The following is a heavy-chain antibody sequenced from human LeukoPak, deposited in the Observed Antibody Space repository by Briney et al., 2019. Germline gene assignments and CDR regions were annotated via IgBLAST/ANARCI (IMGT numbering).Heavy chain of an antibody. CDR1: GFTFSSYG. V-gene: IGHV3-23*01. Sequence: GGSLRLSCAASGFTFSSYGMSWVRQAPGQGLEWVSAISGSGGSTYYADSVKGRFTISRDNSKNTLYLQMNSLRAEDTAVYYCAKDPSRWGYQLLKGDVWGKGTTVTISS. J-gene: IGHJ6*04. CDR2: ISGSGGST. CDR3: AKDPSRWGYQLLKGDV. D-gene: IGHD2-2*01.